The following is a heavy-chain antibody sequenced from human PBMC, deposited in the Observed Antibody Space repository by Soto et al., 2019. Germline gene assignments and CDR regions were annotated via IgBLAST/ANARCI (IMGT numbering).Heavy chain of an antibody. CDR3: ARHVSYYDILSYFDY. V-gene: IGHV4-59*08. CDR2: IYYSGST. D-gene: IGHD3-9*01. J-gene: IGHJ4*02. CDR1: GGSISSYY. Sequence: PSETLSLTCTVSGGSISSYYWSWIRQPPGKGLEWIGYIYYSGSTNYNPSLKSRVTISVDTSKNQFSLKLSSVTAADTAVYYCARHVSYYDILSYFDYWGQGTLVTVSS.